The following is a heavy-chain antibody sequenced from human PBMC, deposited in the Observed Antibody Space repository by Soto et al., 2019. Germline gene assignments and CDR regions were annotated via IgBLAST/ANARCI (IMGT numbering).Heavy chain of an antibody. CDR3: ARDKSPYSSGWHNRHFDY. V-gene: IGHV3-30-3*01. D-gene: IGHD6-19*01. CDR1: GFTFSSYA. Sequence: PGGSLRLSCAASGFTFSSYAMHWVRQAPGKGLEWVAVISYDGSNKYYADSVKGRFTIFRDNSKNTLYLQMNSLRAEDTAVYYSARDKSPYSSGWHNRHFDYWGRGTLVTVSS. CDR2: ISYDGSNK. J-gene: IGHJ4*02.